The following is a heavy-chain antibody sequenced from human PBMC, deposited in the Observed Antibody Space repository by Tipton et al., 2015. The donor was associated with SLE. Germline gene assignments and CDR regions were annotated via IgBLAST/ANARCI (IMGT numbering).Heavy chain of an antibody. CDR3: ARDDALVVVAATYAFDI. Sequence: QLVQSGAEVKKPGSSVKVSCKASGGTFSSYAISWVRQAPGQGLEWMGGIIPIFGTANYAQKFQGRVTITTDESTSTAYMELSSLRSEDTAVYYCARDDALVVVAATYAFDIWGQGTMVTVSS. V-gene: IGHV1-69*05. J-gene: IGHJ3*02. CDR2: IIPIFGTA. CDR1: GGTFSSYA. D-gene: IGHD2-15*01.